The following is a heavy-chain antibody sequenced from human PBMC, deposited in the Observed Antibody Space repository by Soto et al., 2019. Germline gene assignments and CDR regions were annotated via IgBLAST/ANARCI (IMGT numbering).Heavy chain of an antibody. Sequence: EVQLLESGGGLVQPGGSLRLSCAASGFTFSSYAMSWVRQAPGKGLEWVSTMSGSGGYTYYADSVEGRFAISRDNSKNTLYLEMADLRAEDTAVYYCATFRFCTSTSCYGREGGFWGPGTLVSVSS. CDR3: ATFRFCTSTSCYGREGGF. CDR2: MSGSGGYT. D-gene: IGHD2-2*01. V-gene: IGHV3-23*01. J-gene: IGHJ4*02. CDR1: GFTFSSYA.